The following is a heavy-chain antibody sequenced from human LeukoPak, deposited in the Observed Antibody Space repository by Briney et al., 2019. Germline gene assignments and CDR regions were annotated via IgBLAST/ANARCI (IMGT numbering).Heavy chain of an antibody. Sequence: SETLSLTCTVSGGSLTSYYWTWIRQPPGKALEWIAHMYYTGNTHWNPFLKSRVTISVDTSKNQFSLKVNSVTAADTAVYYCARTPGGGYYYYMDVWGKGTTVTVSS. CDR1: GGSLTSYY. CDR3: ARTPGGGYYYYMDV. D-gene: IGHD1-1*01. V-gene: IGHV4-59*01. J-gene: IGHJ6*03. CDR2: MYYTGNT.